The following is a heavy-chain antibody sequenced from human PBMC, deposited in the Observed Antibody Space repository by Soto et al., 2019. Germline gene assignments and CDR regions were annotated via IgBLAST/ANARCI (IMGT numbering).Heavy chain of an antibody. CDR2: IIPIFGTA. Sequence: ASVKVSCKASGGTFSSYAISWVRQAPGQGLEWMGGIIPIFGTANYAQKFQGRVTITADESTSTAYMELSSLRSEDTAVYYCARVTGGSYNGPHGYWGQGTLVTVSS. CDR3: ARVTGGSYNGPHGY. V-gene: IGHV1-69*13. CDR1: GGTFSSYA. J-gene: IGHJ4*02. D-gene: IGHD1-26*01.